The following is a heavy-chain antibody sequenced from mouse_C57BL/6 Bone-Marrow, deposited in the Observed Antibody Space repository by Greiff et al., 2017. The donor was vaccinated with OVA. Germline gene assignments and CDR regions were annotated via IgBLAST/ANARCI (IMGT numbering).Heavy chain of an antibody. V-gene: IGHV14-4*01. CDR1: GFNIKDDY. J-gene: IGHJ2*01. D-gene: IGHD1-1*01. CDR2: IDPENGDT. CDR3: TGPDYYGKNY. Sequence: EVQLQQSGAELVRPGASVKLSCTASGFNIKDDYMHWVKQRPEQGLEWIGWIDPENGDTEYASKFQGKATITADTSSTTAYLQLSSLTSEDTAVYYCTGPDYYGKNYWGQGTTLTVSS.